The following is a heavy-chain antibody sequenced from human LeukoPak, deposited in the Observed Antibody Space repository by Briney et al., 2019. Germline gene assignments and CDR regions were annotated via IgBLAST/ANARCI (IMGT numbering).Heavy chain of an antibody. CDR3: AKDLSSIAARRGRYYFDY. D-gene: IGHD6-6*01. CDR1: GFTFSSYA. Sequence: GGPLRLSCAASGFTFSSYAMSWVRQAPGKGLEWVSAISGSGGSTYYADSVKGRFTISRDNSKNTLYLQMNSLRAEDTAVYYCAKDLSSIAARRGRYYFDYWGQGTLVTVSS. CDR2: ISGSGGST. V-gene: IGHV3-23*01. J-gene: IGHJ4*02.